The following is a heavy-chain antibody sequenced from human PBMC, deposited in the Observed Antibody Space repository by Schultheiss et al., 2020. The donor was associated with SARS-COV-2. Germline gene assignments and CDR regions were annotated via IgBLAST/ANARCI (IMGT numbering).Heavy chain of an antibody. J-gene: IGHJ4*02. CDR3: AKYFHIVVVPAAMDY. D-gene: IGHD2-2*01. CDR2: VSATGSSS. Sequence: GGSLRLSCAASGFTFSSYGMHWVRQAPGKGLEWVSVVSATGSSSFCADSVKGRFTISRDNSKNTLYLQMNSLRAEDTAVYYCAKYFHIVVVPAAMDYWGQGTLVTVSS. V-gene: IGHV3-23*01. CDR1: GFTFSSYG.